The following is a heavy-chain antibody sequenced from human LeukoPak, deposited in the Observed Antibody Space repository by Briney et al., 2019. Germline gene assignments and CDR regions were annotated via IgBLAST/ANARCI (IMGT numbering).Heavy chain of an antibody. CDR3: ARDGGYSYGYPLDY. Sequence: GGSLRLSCAASGFTFSSYSMNWVRQAPGKGLEWVSSISSSSSYIYYADSVKGRFTISRDNAKNSLYLQMNSLRAEDTAAYYCARDGGYSYGYPLDYWGQGTLVTVSS. D-gene: IGHD5-18*01. CDR2: ISSSSSYI. CDR1: GFTFSSYS. J-gene: IGHJ4*02. V-gene: IGHV3-21*01.